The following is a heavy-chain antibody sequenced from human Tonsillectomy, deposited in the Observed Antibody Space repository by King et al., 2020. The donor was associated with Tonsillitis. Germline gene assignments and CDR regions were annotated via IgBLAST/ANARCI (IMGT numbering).Heavy chain of an antibody. CDR2: TYYRSKWYN. CDR3: AREVVAATQRMDV. D-gene: IGHD2-15*01. J-gene: IGHJ6*02. CDR1: GDSVSSNSVA. Sequence: VQLQQSGPGLVKPSQTLSLTCAISGDSVSSNSVAWNWIRQSPSRGLEWLGRTYYRSKWYNDYAVSVKSRITINPDTSKNHFSLQLNSVTPDDTAVYYVAREVVAATQRMDVWGQGTTVTVSS. V-gene: IGHV6-1*01.